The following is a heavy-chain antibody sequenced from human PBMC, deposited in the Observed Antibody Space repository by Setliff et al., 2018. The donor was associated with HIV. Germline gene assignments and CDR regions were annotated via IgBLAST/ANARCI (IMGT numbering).Heavy chain of an antibody. CDR2: INYDRITT. CDR1: GFTFTNYW. J-gene: IGHJ3*02. D-gene: IGHD6-19*01. V-gene: IGHV3-74*01. CDR3: AREGATTAGFDI. Sequence: PGGSLRLSCGASGFTFTNYWMHWIRQVPGKGLVWVSRINYDRITTSYADSMQGRFTISRDNAKNTVYLQMNSLRVDDTAIYYCAREGATTAGFDIWGHGTMVTVSS.